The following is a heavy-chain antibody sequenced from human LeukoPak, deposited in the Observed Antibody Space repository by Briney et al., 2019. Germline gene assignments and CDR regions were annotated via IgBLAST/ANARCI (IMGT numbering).Heavy chain of an antibody. J-gene: IGHJ3*02. D-gene: IGHD6-19*01. V-gene: IGHV4-38-2*02. CDR3: ARDPVYSGWYAERAFDI. CDR1: GYSISSGYY. CDR2: IYHSGST. Sequence: SETLSLTCAVSGYSISSGYYRGWIRQPPGKGLEWIGSIYHSGSTHYNPSLKSRDTISVDTSKNQFSLKLSSVTAADTAVYYCARDPVYSGWYAERAFDIWGQGTMVTVSS.